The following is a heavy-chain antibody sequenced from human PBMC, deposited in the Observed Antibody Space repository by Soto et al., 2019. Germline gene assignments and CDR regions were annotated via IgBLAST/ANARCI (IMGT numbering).Heavy chain of an antibody. Sequence: GGPLRLSCAASGFTFSSYWMTWVRQAPGKGLEWVANIKRDGSQRSYLDSVRGRFTVSRDNAKNSMYLQMDSLRAEDTALYYCARDVSPGSSSLYLDAFDIWGQGTMVTVSS. D-gene: IGHD6-13*01. CDR1: GFTFSSYW. V-gene: IGHV3-7*05. J-gene: IGHJ3*02. CDR3: ARDVSPGSSSLYLDAFDI. CDR2: IKRDGSQR.